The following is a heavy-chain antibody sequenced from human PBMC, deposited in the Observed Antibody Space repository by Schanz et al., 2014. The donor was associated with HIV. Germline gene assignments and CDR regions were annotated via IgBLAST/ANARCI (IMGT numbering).Heavy chain of an antibody. CDR1: GFTFRHYA. CDR3: ARGGIWEWDQPDFDY. CDR2: IWYDGSNK. J-gene: IGHJ4*02. V-gene: IGHV3-30*04. D-gene: IGHD2-15*01. Sequence: QVQLVESGGGVVQPGRSLRLSCAASGFTFRHYAIHWVRQAPGKGLEWVAVIWYDGSNKYYADSVKGRFSISRDNSKNTLYLQINSLRAEDTAVYYCARGGIWEWDQPDFDYWGQGTLVTVSS.